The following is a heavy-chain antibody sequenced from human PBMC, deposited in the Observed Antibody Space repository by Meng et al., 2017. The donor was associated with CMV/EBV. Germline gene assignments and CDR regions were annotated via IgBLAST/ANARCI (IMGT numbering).Heavy chain of an antibody. CDR3: ARDAPPRGYYFDY. CDR1: GGSISSYY. J-gene: IGHJ4*02. Sequence: SETLSLTCTVSGGSISSYYWSWIRQHPGKGLEWIGYIYYSGSTNYNPSLKSRVTISVDTSKNQFPLKLSSVTAADTAVYYCARDAPPRGYYFDYWGQGTLVTVSS. V-gene: IGHV4-59*01. CDR2: IYYSGST.